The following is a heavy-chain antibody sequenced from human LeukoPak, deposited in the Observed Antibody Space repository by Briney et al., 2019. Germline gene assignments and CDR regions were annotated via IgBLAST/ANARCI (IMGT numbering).Heavy chain of an antibody. V-gene: IGHV3-23*01. J-gene: IGHJ4*02. D-gene: IGHD3-10*01. CDR3: AKEMGHSPYSSGTYWSDGGVGLDY. Sequence: PGGSLRLSCAASGFTFSNYAMSWARQAPGKGLVCVSALSGRGGSTYYADSVKGRFTISKDNSKNTLYLQMNSLGAEDADVYYCAKEMGHSPYSSGTYWSDGGVGLDYWGQGTLVSVSS. CDR2: LSGRGGST. CDR1: GFTFSNYA.